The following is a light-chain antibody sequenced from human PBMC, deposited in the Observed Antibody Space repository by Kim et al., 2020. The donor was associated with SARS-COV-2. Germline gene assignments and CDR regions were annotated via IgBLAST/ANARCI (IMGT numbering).Light chain of an antibody. CDR1: QSVSSSY. J-gene: IGKJ2*01. CDR2: GAS. V-gene: IGKV3-20*01. CDR3: QQYGSSPMYT. Sequence: FLGERATLACMASQSVSSSYLAWYQQIPGQAPRLLIYGASSRATGIPDSFSGSGSGTDFTLTISRLEPEDFAVYYCQQYGSSPMYTFGQGTKLEI.